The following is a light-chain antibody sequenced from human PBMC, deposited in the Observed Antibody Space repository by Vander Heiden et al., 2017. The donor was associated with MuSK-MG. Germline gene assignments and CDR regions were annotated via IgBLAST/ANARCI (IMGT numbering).Light chain of an antibody. Sequence: SYVLTQPPSVSVAPGQTARITCGGNNIASKSVHWYQQKPGQAPVLVVYDDSARPSGIPERFSGSNSGNTATLTITRVEGGDEADYFCQVWESGSDHVVFGGGTKLTVL. V-gene: IGLV3-21*02. CDR2: DDS. J-gene: IGLJ2*01. CDR3: QVWESGSDHVV. CDR1: NIASKS.